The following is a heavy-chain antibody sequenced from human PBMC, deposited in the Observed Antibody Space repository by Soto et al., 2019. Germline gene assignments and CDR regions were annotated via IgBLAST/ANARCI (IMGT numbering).Heavy chain of an antibody. CDR3: ARLYTGYEAFDY. CDR1: GGSINSGDYY. V-gene: IGHV4-30-4*01. J-gene: IGHJ4*02. CDR2: IYYSGST. Sequence: SETLSLSCSVSGGSINSGDYYWSWIRQSPGKGLEWIGYIYYSGSTYYNPSLKSRSTISIDTSKNQFFLDVDSVTAADTAVYYCARLYTGYEAFDYWGQGTLVTVS. D-gene: IGHD5-12*01.